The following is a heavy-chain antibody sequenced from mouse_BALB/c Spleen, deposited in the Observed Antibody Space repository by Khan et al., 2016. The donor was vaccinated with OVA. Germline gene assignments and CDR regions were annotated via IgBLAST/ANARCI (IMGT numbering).Heavy chain of an antibody. CDR2: INPSNDGT. CDR3: AREASNWDFSFPY. CDR1: GYTFTNYV. D-gene: IGHD4-1*01. J-gene: IGHJ3*01. V-gene: IGHV1S136*01. Sequence: VQLKQSGPELIKPGASVKMSCKTSGYTFTNYVIHWVRQRPGQGLEWIGYINPSNDGTRFNAKFRGKATLISDKSSTTAYLEFSSLTSDDSAVYYCAREASNWDFSFPYWGQGTLVTVSA.